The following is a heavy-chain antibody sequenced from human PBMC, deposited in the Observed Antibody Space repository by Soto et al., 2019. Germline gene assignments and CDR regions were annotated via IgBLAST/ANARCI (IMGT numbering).Heavy chain of an antibody. V-gene: IGHV1-18*01. J-gene: IGHJ5*02. CDR1: GYTFTSYG. CDR3: ARDRYYYDSSGNWFDP. Sequence: QVQLVQSGAEVKKPGASVKVSCKASGYTFTSYGISWVRQAPGQGLEWMGWISAYNGNTNYAQKLQGRVTMTTDTSTSTDYMELRSLRSDDTAVYYCARDRYYYDSSGNWFDPWGQGTLVTVSS. CDR2: ISAYNGNT. D-gene: IGHD3-22*01.